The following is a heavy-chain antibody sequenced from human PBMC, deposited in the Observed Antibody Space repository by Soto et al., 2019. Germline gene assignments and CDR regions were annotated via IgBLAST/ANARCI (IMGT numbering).Heavy chain of an antibody. CDR1: WYKFTAYW. V-gene: IGHV5-51*01. CDR3: ARLAVTSSTHFDY. D-gene: IGHD2-21*02. CDR2: VYPPDSDV. Sequence: GESLKISCNGSWYKFTAYWIGWVLHKPGEGLELMGIVYPPDSDVRYSPSFQGQVTISVDKSISTAYVQWSSLKASDTAIYYCARLAVTSSTHFDYWGQGTPVTVSS. J-gene: IGHJ4*02.